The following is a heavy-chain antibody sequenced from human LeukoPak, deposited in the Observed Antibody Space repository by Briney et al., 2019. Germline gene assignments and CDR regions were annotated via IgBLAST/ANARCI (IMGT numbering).Heavy chain of an antibody. J-gene: IGHJ3*02. V-gene: IGHV3-48*03. CDR3: AREGGGLDAFDI. CDR1: RFTFSSSE. Sequence: PGGSLRLSCAASRFTFSSSEMNWVRQAPGKGLEWVSYISSSGSTIYYADSVKGRFTISRDSAKNTLYLQMNSLRAEDTAVYFCAREGGGLDAFDIWGQGTMVTVSS. CDR2: ISSSGSTI. D-gene: IGHD2-15*01.